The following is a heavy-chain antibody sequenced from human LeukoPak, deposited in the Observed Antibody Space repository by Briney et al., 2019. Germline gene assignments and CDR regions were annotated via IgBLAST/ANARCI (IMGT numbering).Heavy chain of an antibody. J-gene: IGHJ6*03. D-gene: IGHD3-22*01. CDR1: GGSISSYY. Sequence: SETLSLTCAVSGGSISSYYWSWIRQPPGKGLEWIGYIYYSGSTYYNPSLRSRVTISVDTSKNQFSLKLSSVTAADTAVYYCARSSEGRYYYDSSGFSYYYYYMDVWGKGTTVTISS. CDR3: ARSSEGRYYYDSSGFSYYYYYMDV. V-gene: IGHV4-59*01. CDR2: IYYSGST.